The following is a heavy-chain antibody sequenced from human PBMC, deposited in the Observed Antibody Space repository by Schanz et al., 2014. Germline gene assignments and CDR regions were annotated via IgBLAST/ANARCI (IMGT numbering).Heavy chain of an antibody. D-gene: IGHD2-2*01. CDR3: ARDTAQSCIGPSCFEYFQH. V-gene: IGHV3-9*01. J-gene: IGHJ1*01. Sequence: EVHLVESGGGLVQPGRSLRLSCVASGFRFDDYAMHWVRQAPGKGLEWVSGMSWNAGSLGYGDSVKGRFTISRDNAKNSLYLQMNSLRAEDTALYYCARDTAQSCIGPSCFEYFQHWGQGALVNVSS. CDR2: MSWNAGSL. CDR1: GFRFDDYA.